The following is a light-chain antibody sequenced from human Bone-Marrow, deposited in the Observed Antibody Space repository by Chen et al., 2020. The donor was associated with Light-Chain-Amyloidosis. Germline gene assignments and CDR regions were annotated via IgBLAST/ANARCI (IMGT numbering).Light chain of an antibody. CDR3: HQYGSSPWT. CDR2: SSS. J-gene: IGKJ1*01. CDR1: QRVTTSS. Sequence: LTQSPGTLSLSPGQTATLFCRAGQRVTTSSLAWYQLRPGQAPRLLIFSSSRRATGIPDRFRGSGSGTDFTLTIDRLEPEDSALYFCHQYGSSPWTFGLGTRVEI. V-gene: IGKV3-20*01.